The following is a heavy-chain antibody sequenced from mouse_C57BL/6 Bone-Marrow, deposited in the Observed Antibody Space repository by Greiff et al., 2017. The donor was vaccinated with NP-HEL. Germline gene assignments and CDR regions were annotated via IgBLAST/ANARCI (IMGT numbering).Heavy chain of an antibody. Sequence: QVQLQQSGPELVKPGASVKLSCKASGYTFTSYDINWVKQRPGQGLEWIGWIYPRDGSTKYNEKFKGKATLTVDTSSSTAYMELHSLTSEDSAVYFCARRAQATWFAYWGQGTLVTVSA. D-gene: IGHD3-2*02. J-gene: IGHJ3*01. CDR3: ARRAQATWFAY. CDR2: IYPRDGST. CDR1: GYTFTSYD. V-gene: IGHV1-85*01.